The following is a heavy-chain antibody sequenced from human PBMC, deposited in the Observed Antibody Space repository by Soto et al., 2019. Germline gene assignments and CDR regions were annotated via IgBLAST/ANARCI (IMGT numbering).Heavy chain of an antibody. J-gene: IGHJ3*02. CDR3: AREYDYHDAFDI. Sequence: ASVKVSCKASGGTFSSYAISWVRQAPGQGLEWMGRIIPILGIANYAQKFQGRVTITADKSTSTAYMELSSLRSEDTAVYYCAREYDYHDAFDIWGQGTMVTVSS. D-gene: IGHD4-17*01. V-gene: IGHV1-69*04. CDR1: GGTFSSYA. CDR2: IIPILGIA.